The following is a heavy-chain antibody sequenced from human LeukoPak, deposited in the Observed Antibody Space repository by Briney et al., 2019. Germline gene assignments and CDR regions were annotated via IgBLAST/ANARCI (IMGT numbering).Heavy chain of an antibody. J-gene: IGHJ4*02. CDR2: IYYSGST. D-gene: IGHD5-24*01. V-gene: IGHV4-39*01. CDR3: ASGVEMATIYYFDY. CDR1: GFTFRNYA. Sequence: KPGGSLRLSCTATGFTFRNYAMAWVRQAPGKGLEWIGSIYYSGSTYYNPSLKSRVTISVDTSKNQFSLKLSSVTAADTAVYYCASGVEMATIYYFDYWGQGTLVTVSS.